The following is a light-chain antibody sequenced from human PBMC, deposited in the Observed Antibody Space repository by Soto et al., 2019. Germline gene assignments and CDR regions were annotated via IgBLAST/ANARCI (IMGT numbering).Light chain of an antibody. CDR2: VGTGGIVG. Sequence: QSVLTQPPSASASLGASVTLTCTLSSGYSNYKVDWYQQRPGKGPRFVMRVGTGGIVGSKGDGIPDRFSVLGSGLNRYLTIKNIQEEDESDCHCGADHGSGNNFVVVFGGGTKLTVL. J-gene: IGLJ2*01. V-gene: IGLV9-49*01. CDR1: SGYSNYK. CDR3: GADHGSGNNFVVV.